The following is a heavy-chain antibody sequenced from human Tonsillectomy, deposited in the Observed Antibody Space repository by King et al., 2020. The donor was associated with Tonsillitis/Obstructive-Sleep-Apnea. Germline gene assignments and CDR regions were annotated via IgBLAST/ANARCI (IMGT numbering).Heavy chain of an antibody. CDR3: ARDGIGLGGLIASYWYFDF. D-gene: IGHD3-16*02. CDR1: GFTFGDYA. Sequence: VQLVESGGGLVQPGRSLRLSCTASGFTFGDYAMTWVRQAPGKGLEWVGFIRSKAHGGSAEYAASVKGRFTISRDDSKNIAYLQMNSLKTEDTAVYFCARDGIGLGGLIASYWYFDFWGRGTLVTVSS. CDR2: IRSKAHGGSA. V-gene: IGHV3-49*04. J-gene: IGHJ2*01.